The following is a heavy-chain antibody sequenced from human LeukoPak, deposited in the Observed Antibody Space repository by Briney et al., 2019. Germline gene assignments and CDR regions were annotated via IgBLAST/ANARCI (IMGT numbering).Heavy chain of an antibody. J-gene: IGHJ4*02. D-gene: IGHD5-12*01. CDR3: AKEVDGYDISDY. CDR2: ISSSSSYI. V-gene: IGHV3-21*04. CDR1: GFTFSSYS. Sequence: GGSLRLSCAASGFTFSSYSMNWVRQAPGKGLEWVSSISSSSSYIYYADSVKGRFTISRDNAKNSLYLQMNSLRAEDTAVYYCAKEVDGYDISDYWGQGTLVTVSS.